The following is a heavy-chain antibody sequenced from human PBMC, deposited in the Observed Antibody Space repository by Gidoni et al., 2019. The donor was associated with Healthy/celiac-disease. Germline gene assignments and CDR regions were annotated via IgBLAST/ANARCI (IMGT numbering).Heavy chain of an antibody. CDR2: IYPGDSDT. J-gene: IGHJ6*02. V-gene: IGHV5-51*03. CDR1: GYTFTNYW. Sequence: EVQLVQSGAEVKKPGESLKISCKGSGYTFTNYWIGWVRQMPGKGLEWMGIIYPGDSDTTYSPSFQGQVTISADKSVSTAYLQWSSLKASDTAMYYCARLRGYRSYYYCAMDVWGQGTTVTVSS. D-gene: IGHD3-10*01. CDR3: ARLRGYRSYYYCAMDV.